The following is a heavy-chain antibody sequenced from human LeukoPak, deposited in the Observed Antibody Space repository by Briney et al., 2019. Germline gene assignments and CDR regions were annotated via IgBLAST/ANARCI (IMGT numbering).Heavy chain of an antibody. V-gene: IGHV3-48*01. D-gene: IGHD5-18*01. CDR2: ITSRSSST. Sequence: GGSLRLSCAASGFTFSSFNMNWARQAPGKGLEWVSYITSRSSSTYYADSVKGRLTISRDNSKNTLYLQMNSLRAEDTAVYYCAKDRGYSYGYDYWGQGTLVTVSS. CDR1: GFTFSSFN. CDR3: AKDRGYSYGYDY. J-gene: IGHJ4*02.